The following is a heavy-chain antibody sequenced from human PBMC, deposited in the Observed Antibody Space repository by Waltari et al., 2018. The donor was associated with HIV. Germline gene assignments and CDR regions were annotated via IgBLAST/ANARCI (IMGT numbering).Heavy chain of an antibody. CDR3: VRDSFGFDI. CDR2: TFYRSEWRF. CDR1: RDSLSSKTAA. D-gene: IGHD3-10*01. Sequence: QVRLQQSGPGVMKTSQTLSLTCDVSRDSLSSKTAAWNWVRWSPSRGLEWLGKTFYRSEWRFDYATPLKGRLSISVDSPKNQFSLHLTSLTTEDTATYYCVRDSFGFDIWGQGT. J-gene: IGHJ4*03. V-gene: IGHV6-1*01.